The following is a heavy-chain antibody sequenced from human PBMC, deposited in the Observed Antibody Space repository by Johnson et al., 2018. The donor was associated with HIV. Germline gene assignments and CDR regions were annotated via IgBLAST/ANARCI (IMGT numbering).Heavy chain of an antibody. CDR3: ARVLTFYYDSSGFRNDAFDI. D-gene: IGHD3-22*01. J-gene: IGHJ3*02. CDR1: GFTFSDYY. Sequence: QMLLVESGGGLVKPGGSLRLSCVASGFTFSDYYMSWIRQAPGKGLEWVSYISSSGSVIYSADSVKGRFTISRDNAKNSLYLQMNGLRAEDTALYYCARVLTFYYDSSGFRNDAFDIWGQGTMVSVSS. V-gene: IGHV3-11*01. CDR2: ISSSGSVI.